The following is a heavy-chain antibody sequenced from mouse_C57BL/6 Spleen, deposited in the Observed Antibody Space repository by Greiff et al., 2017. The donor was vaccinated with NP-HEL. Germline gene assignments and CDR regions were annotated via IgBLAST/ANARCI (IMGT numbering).Heavy chain of an antibody. D-gene: IGHD1-1*01. CDR2: TNPTNGRT. V-gene: IGHV1S81*02. Sequence: VQLQQSGAELVKAGASVKMSCKASGYTFTSYWMHWVKQRRGQGLEWFAETNPTNGRTYYNEKVKSKATLTVDKSSSTAYMLLSGPPFEDSAVYYCARIKKIVATYFDYWGQGTTLTVSS. CDR3: ARIKKIVATYFDY. J-gene: IGHJ2*01. CDR1: GYTFTSYW.